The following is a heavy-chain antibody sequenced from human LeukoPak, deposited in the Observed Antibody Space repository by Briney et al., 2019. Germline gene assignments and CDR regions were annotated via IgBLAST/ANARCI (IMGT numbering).Heavy chain of an antibody. V-gene: IGHV3-7*01. D-gene: IGHD3-22*01. CDR2: IKQDGSEK. J-gene: IGHJ3*02. CDR3: ASTYYDSSESAFDI. CDR1: GFSFSNYW. Sequence: GGSLRLSCAASGFSFSNYWMSWVRQAPEEGLEWVANIKQDGSEKYYVDSVKGRFTIARDNAKNSLFLQMDSLRVEDTAVYHCASTYYDSSESAFDIWGQGTMVTVSS.